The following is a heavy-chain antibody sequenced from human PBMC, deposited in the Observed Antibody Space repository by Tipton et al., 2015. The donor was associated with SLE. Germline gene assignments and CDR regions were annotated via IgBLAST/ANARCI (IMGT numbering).Heavy chain of an antibody. CDR3: AAECGDNCASDY. V-gene: IGHV3-30*02. CDR2: VRHDGSNT. Sequence: SLRLSCATSGFDFGFFGFHWVRKVPGKGLEWVAHVRHDGSNTYHADSMKGRLTISRDNSKSILYLQMNSLRAEDTAVYYCAAECGDNCASDYWGQGILVTVSS. CDR1: GFDFGFFG. J-gene: IGHJ4*02. D-gene: IGHD2-21*01.